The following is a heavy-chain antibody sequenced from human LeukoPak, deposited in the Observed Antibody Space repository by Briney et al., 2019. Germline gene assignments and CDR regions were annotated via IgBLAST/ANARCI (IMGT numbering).Heavy chain of an antibody. CDR1: GFTFSSYS. CDR3: ARSDIVVVPAAIGFDY. Sequence: RGSLRLSCAASGFTFSSYSMNWVRQAPGKGLEWVSSISSSSSYIYYADSVKGRFTISRDNAKNSLYLQMNSLRAEDTAVYYCARSDIVVVPAAIGFDYWGQGTLVTVSS. CDR2: ISSSSSYI. J-gene: IGHJ4*02. D-gene: IGHD2-2*01. V-gene: IGHV3-21*01.